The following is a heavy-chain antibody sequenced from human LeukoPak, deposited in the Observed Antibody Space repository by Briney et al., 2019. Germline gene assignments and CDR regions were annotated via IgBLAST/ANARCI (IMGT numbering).Heavy chain of an antibody. Sequence: SGGSLRLSCTASGFTFSDYYMSWIRQAPGKGLEWVSYISSSGSTIYYADSVKGRFTISRDNAKNSLYLQMNSLRAEDTAVYYCARYSGAYSGAFDIWGQGTMVTVSS. CDR2: ISSSGSTI. V-gene: IGHV3-11*04. J-gene: IGHJ3*02. D-gene: IGHD1-26*01. CDR1: GFTFSDYY. CDR3: ARYSGAYSGAFDI.